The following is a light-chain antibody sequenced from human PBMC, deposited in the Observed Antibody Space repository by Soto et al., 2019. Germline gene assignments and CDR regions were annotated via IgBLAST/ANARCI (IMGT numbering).Light chain of an antibody. CDR1: QGISSF. CDR3: QQLNSYPLT. CDR2: EAS. Sequence: DIQLTQSPSFLSASVGDRVTITCRASQGISSFLAWYQQKPGKDPKFLIYEASTLQSGVPSRFSGSGSGTEFTLTINSLHPDDVATYYCQQLNSYPLTFGGGTKVEIK. J-gene: IGKJ4*01. V-gene: IGKV1-9*01.